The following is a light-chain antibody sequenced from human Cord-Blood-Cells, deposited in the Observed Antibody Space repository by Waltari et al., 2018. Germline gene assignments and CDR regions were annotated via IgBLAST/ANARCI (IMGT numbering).Light chain of an antibody. Sequence: DIQMTQSPSSLSASVGDRVTITCRASQSISSYLNWYQQKPGKAPKLLIYAASSLQSGVPSRVSGSGSGTDFTLTISSLQPEDFATYYCQQSYSTPRGFTFGPGTKVDIK. V-gene: IGKV1-39*01. CDR3: QQSYSTPRGFT. CDR1: QSISSY. J-gene: IGKJ3*01. CDR2: AAS.